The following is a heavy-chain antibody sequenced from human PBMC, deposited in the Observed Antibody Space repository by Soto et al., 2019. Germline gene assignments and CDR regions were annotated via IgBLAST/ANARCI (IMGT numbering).Heavy chain of an antibody. CDR3: VRVAYGDLGG. Sequence: EVQLVESGGGLVQPGGSLRLSCAASGFTFSSYWMHWVRQAPGKGLVWVSRIKSDGSDTSYADSVKGRFTISRDNAKNTLYLQMSSLRAEETAVYYCVRVAYGDLGGWGQGTLVTVSS. V-gene: IGHV3-74*01. CDR1: GFTFSSYW. D-gene: IGHD4-17*01. J-gene: IGHJ4*02. CDR2: IKSDGSDT.